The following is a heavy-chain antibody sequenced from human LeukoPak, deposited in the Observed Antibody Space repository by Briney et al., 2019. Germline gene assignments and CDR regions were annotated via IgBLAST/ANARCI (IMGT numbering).Heavy chain of an antibody. V-gene: IGHV3-74*01. D-gene: IGHD4-23*01. J-gene: IGHJ3*02. Sequence: GGSLRLSCAASGFTFSRYWMHWVRQAPGKGLVGVSRINTDGTSSSYADFVKCRFTISRDNSKTTLYLQMNSLRAEDTAVYYCVREPLGDYGGNTDAFDIWGQGTMGTVSS. CDR2: INTDGTSS. CDR3: VREPLGDYGGNTDAFDI. CDR1: GFTFSRYW.